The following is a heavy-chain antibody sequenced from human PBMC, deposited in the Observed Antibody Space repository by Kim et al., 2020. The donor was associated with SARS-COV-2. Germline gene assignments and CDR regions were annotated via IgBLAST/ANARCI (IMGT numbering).Heavy chain of an antibody. CDR1: GFTFSSYA. CDR3: AKDPLGGAGTQQFDY. D-gene: IGHD1-1*01. Sequence: GGSLRLSCAASGFTFSSYAMSWVRQAPGKGLEWVSAISGSGGSTYYADPVKGRFTISRDNSKNTLYLQMNSLRAEDTAVYYCAKDPLGGAGTQQFDYWGQGTLVTVSS. J-gene: IGHJ4*02. V-gene: IGHV3-23*01. CDR2: ISGSGGST.